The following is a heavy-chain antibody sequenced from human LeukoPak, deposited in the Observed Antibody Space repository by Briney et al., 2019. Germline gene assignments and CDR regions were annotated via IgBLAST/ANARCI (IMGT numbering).Heavy chain of an antibody. J-gene: IGHJ5*02. CDR1: GFTFSSYS. CDR2: ISSSSSYI. CDR3: ARSAIAAAGSGRFDP. D-gene: IGHD6-13*01. Sequence: GGSLRLSCAAPGFTFSSYSMNWVRQAPGKGLEWVSSISSSSSYIYYADSVKGRFTISRDNAKNSLYLQMNSLRAEDTAVYYCARSAIAAAGSGRFDPWGQGTLVTVSS. V-gene: IGHV3-21*01.